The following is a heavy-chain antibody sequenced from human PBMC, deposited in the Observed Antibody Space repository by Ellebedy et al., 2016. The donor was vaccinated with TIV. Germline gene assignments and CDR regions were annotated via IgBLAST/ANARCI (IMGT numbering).Heavy chain of an antibody. CDR1: GFTFSSYA. D-gene: IGHD3-3*01. J-gene: IGHJ5*02. CDR2: IYHSGST. Sequence: ESLKISCAASGFTFSSYAMSWVRQLPGKGLEWIGEIYHSGSTNYNPSLKGRVTISVDTSKNQFSLKLSSVTAADTAVYYCARGGPYYDFWSGYPNYNWFDPWGQGTLVTVSS. V-gene: IGHV4-34*01. CDR3: ARGGPYYDFWSGYPNYNWFDP.